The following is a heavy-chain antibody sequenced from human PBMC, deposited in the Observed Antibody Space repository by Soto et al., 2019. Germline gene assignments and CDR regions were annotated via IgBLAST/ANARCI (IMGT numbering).Heavy chain of an antibody. CDR1: GFSFTSYW. V-gene: IGHV5-51*01. Sequence: GESLKISCKGSGFSFTSYWIAWVRQMPGNGLEWMGIIYPDDSDIRYSPSFQGQVTFSADKSIDTAYLQWSSLKASDTAMYYCARKLLGSGSFYFHYWGQGTKATVYS. J-gene: IGHJ4*02. CDR2: IYPDDSDI. D-gene: IGHD3-10*01. CDR3: ARKLLGSGSFYFHY.